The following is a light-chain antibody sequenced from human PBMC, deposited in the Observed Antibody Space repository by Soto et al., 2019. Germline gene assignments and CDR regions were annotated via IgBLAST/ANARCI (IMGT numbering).Light chain of an antibody. CDR3: QQSYSTPWT. Sequence: EIVLTQSPATLSLSPGERATLSCRASQSVSSYLAWYQQKPGQAPRLLIYDASNRATGIPARFSGYGSGTDFTLTITSLQPDDFATYYCQQSYSTPWTFGQGTKVEIK. V-gene: IGKV3-11*01. CDR2: DAS. J-gene: IGKJ1*01. CDR1: QSVSSY.